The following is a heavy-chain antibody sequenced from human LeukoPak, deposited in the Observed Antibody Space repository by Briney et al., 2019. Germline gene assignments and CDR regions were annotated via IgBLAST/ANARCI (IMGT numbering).Heavy chain of an antibody. CDR2: IIPILGIA. J-gene: IGHJ6*02. CDR1: GGTFSSYA. Sequence: SVKVSCKASGGTFSSYAISWVRQAPGQGLEWMGRIIPILGIANYAQKFQGRVTITADKSTSTAYMELSSLRSEDTAAYYCARAPNSSGWYWRADYYYGMGVWGQGTTVTVSS. CDR3: ARAPNSSGWYWRADYYYGMGV. V-gene: IGHV1-69*04. D-gene: IGHD6-19*01.